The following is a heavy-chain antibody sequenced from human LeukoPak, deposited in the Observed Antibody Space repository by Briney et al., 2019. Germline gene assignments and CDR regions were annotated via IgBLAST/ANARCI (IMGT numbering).Heavy chain of an antibody. V-gene: IGHV3-7*01. CDR3: ARTYYDILTGYNPYFDY. J-gene: IGHJ4*02. Sequence: GGSLRLSCAASGFTFSTYWMSWVRQAPGKGLEWVANIKQDGSEKNYVDSVKGRFTISRDNAKNFLYLQMNSLRAEDTAVYYCARTYYDILTGYNPYFDYWGQGILVTVSS. CDR1: GFTFSTYW. CDR2: IKQDGSEK. D-gene: IGHD3-9*01.